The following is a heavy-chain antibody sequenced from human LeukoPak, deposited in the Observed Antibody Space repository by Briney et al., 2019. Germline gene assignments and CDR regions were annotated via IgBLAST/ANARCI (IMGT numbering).Heavy chain of an antibody. V-gene: IGHV4-59*01. CDR1: GGSFSGYY. Sequence: SETLSLTCAVYGGSFSGYYWSWIRQPPGKGLEWIGYIYYSGSTNYNPSLKSRVTISVDTSKNQFSLKLSSVTAADTAVYYCARCLGWEDTGGYYMDVWGKGTTVTVSS. CDR3: ARCLGWEDTGGYYMDV. D-gene: IGHD5-18*01. J-gene: IGHJ6*03. CDR2: IYYSGST.